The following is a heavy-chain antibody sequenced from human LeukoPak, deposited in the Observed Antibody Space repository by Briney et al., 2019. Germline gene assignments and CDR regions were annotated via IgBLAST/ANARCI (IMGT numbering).Heavy chain of an antibody. J-gene: IGHJ6*03. CDR3: ARAGYYYYYMDV. CDR2: IYTSGST. CDR1: GGSISSGSYY. V-gene: IGHV4-61*02. Sequence: SQTLSLTCTVSGGSISSGSYYWSWIRQPAGKGLEWIGRIYTSGSTNYNPSLKSRVTISVDTSKNQFSLKLSSVTAADTAVYYCARAGYYYYYMDVWGKGTTVTVSS. D-gene: IGHD3-10*01.